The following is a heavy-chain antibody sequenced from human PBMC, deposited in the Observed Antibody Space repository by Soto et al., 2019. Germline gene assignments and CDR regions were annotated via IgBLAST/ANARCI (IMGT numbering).Heavy chain of an antibody. CDR1: GGTFSSYA. J-gene: IGHJ4*02. CDR3: ARSTYYYDSSGLYYFDY. V-gene: IGHV1-69*13. CDR2: IIPIFGTA. Sequence: SVKVSCKASGGTFSSYAISWVRQAPGQGLEWMGGIIPIFGTANYAQKFQGRVTITADESTSTAYMELSSLRSEDTAVYYCARSTYYYDSSGLYYFDYWGQGTLVTVSS. D-gene: IGHD3-22*01.